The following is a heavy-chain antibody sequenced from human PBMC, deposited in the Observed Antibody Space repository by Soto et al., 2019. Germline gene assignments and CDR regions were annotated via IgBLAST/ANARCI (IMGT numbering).Heavy chain of an antibody. V-gene: IGHV3-23*01. J-gene: IGHJ4*02. CDR2: IGASGAPI. D-gene: IGHD3-10*01. Sequence: EVQLLESGGGLVQPGESLRLSCAASGFTFGNYALSWVRQAPGKGLEWVSAIGASGAPIFYADSVKGRFTISRDNSKKTLYLQMSSLTAEDSAIYYCARGSTDFYPGSRIFDFWGRGTLVTVSS. CDR3: ARGSTDFYPGSRIFDF. CDR1: GFTFGNYA.